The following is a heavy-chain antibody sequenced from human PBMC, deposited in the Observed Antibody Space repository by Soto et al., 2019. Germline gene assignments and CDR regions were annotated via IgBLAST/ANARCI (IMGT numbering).Heavy chain of an antibody. V-gene: IGHV3-53*01. Sequence: PGGSLRLSCAVSGFSVSSKYMSWVRQPAGKGLEWVSVIYAGSITFYADSVKGRFTISRDDSKNSLYLQMNSLRAEDTAVYYCARIPYDNSGTIFDYWGQGTQVTVYS. CDR3: ARIPYDNSGTIFDY. J-gene: IGHJ4*02. CDR2: IYAGSIT. D-gene: IGHD3-22*01. CDR1: GFSVSSKY.